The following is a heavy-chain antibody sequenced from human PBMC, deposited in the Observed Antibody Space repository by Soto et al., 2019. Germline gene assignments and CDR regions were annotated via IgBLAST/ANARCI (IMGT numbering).Heavy chain of an antibody. Sequence: SETLSLTCTVSGGSISSSSYYWGWIRQPPGKGLEWIGSIYYSGSTYYNPSLKSRVTISVDTSKNQFSLKLSSVTAADTAAYYCGGFTMVRGVITSGYYYYGMDVWGQGTTVTVSS. J-gene: IGHJ6*02. CDR1: GGSISSSSYY. D-gene: IGHD3-10*01. CDR3: GGFTMVRGVITSGYYYYGMDV. V-gene: IGHV4-39*01. CDR2: IYYSGST.